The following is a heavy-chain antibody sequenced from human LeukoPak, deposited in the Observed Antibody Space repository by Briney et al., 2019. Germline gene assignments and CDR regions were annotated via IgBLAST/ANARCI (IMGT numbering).Heavy chain of an antibody. CDR3: ATNSGVYYGSGSFWAFDI. J-gene: IGHJ3*02. Sequence: PSETLSLTCAVSGGSISSGGYSWSWIRQPPGKGLEWIGYIYHSGSTYYNPSLKSRVTISVDRSKNQFSLKLSSVTAADTAVYYCATNSGVYYGSGSFWAFDIWGQGTMVTVSS. V-gene: IGHV4-30-2*01. D-gene: IGHD3-10*01. CDR2: IYHSGST. CDR1: GGSISSGGYS.